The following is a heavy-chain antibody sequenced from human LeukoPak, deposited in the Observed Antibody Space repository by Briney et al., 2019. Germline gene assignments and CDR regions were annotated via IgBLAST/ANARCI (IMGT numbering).Heavy chain of an antibody. CDR2: INPNSGGT. Sequence: ASVKVSCKASGYTFTGYYMHWVRHGPGQGVGWMGWINPNSGGTNYAQQFLGRVTTTRDTSISTDYMELSRLRSDDTAVYYCARDYYGSGNPKDYYYGMDVWGQGTTVTVSS. CDR3: ARDYYGSGNPKDYYYGMDV. CDR1: GYTFTGYY. J-gene: IGHJ6*02. D-gene: IGHD3-10*01. V-gene: IGHV1-2*02.